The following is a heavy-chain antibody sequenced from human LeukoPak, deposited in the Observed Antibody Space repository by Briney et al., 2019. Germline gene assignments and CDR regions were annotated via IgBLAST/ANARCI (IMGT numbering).Heavy chain of an antibody. D-gene: IGHD3-22*01. Sequence: GGSLRLSCAASGFTFSDYYMNWIRQAPGKGLEWVSYISSSSSTIYYADSVKGRFTISRDNAKNSLYLQMNSLRAEDTAVYYCARDSLGSEYYDSSGYLLWGQGTLVTVSS. J-gene: IGHJ4*02. V-gene: IGHV3-11*04. CDR2: ISSSSSTI. CDR1: GFTFSDYY. CDR3: ARDSLGSEYYDSSGYLL.